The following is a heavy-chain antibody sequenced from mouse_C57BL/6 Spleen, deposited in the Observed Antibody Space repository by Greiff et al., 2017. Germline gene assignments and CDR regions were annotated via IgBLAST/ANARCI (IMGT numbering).Heavy chain of an antibody. CDR3: AVIYYYGSSARDY. CDR1: GYTFTSYW. J-gene: IGHJ4*01. D-gene: IGHD1-1*01. Sequence: QVQLQQPGAELVMPGASVKLSCKASGYTFTSYWMHWVKQRPGQGLEWIGEIDPSDSYTNYNQKFKGKSTLTVDKSSSTAYMQLSSLTSEDSAVYYCAVIYYYGSSARDYWGQGTSVTVSS. V-gene: IGHV1-69*01. CDR2: IDPSDSYT.